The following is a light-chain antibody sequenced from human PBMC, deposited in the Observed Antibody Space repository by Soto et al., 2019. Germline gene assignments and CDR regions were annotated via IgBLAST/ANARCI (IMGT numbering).Light chain of an antibody. CDR2: AAS. CDR3: QQSYNTVWT. CDR1: QSIATF. Sequence: DIQMTQSPSSLSASAGDRVTITCRASQSIATFLNWYQQKPGKAPKLLISAASRLQSGVPARFSGSGSGTDFTLTSSSLQPEDFATYYCQQSYNTVWTFGQGTKVEIQ. V-gene: IGKV1-39*01. J-gene: IGKJ1*01.